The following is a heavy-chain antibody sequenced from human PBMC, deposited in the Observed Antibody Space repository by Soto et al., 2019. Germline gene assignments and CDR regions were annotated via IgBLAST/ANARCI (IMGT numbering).Heavy chain of an antibody. CDR1: GYSFTSYG. D-gene: IGHD6-6*01. CDR3: ARDRGIAARAYYYYGMDV. V-gene: IGHV1-18*01. Sequence: ASVKVSCKASGYSFTSYGISWVRQAPGQGLEWMGWISAYNGNTNYAQKPQGRVTMTTDTSTSTAYMELRSLRSDDTAVYYCARDRGIAARAYYYYGMDVWGQGTTVTVSS. J-gene: IGHJ6*02. CDR2: ISAYNGNT.